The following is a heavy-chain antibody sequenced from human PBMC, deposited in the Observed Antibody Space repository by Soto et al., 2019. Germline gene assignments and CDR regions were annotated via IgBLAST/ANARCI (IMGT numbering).Heavy chain of an antibody. D-gene: IGHD5-12*01. CDR2: IIPIFGTA. CDR1: GGTFSSYA. V-gene: IGHV1-69*13. Sequence: GASVKVSCKASGGTFSSYAISWVRQAPGQGLEWMGGIIPIFGTANYAQKFQGRVTITADESTSTAYMELSSLRSEDTAVYYCARGRVATIWREGGYGMDVWGQGTTVTV. CDR3: ARGRVATIWREGGYGMDV. J-gene: IGHJ6*02.